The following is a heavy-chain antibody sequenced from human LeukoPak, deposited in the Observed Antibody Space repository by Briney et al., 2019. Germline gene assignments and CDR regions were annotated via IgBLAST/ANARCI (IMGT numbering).Heavy chain of an antibody. J-gene: IGHJ3*02. CDR2: SRNKANSYTT. CDR3: ARDLDYGGNSDAFDI. CDR1: GFTFSDHY. V-gene: IGHV3-72*01. D-gene: IGHD4-23*01. Sequence: GGSLRLSCAASGFTFSDHYMDWVRQAPGRGLEWVGRSRNKANSYTTEYSASVKGRFIISRDDSKNSLYLQMNSLKTEDTAVYYCARDLDYGGNSDAFDIWGQGTMVTVSS.